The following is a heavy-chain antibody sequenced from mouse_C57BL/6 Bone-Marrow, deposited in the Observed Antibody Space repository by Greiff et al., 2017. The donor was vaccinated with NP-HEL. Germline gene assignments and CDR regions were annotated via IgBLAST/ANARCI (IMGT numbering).Heavy chain of an antibody. D-gene: IGHD1-1*02. J-gene: IGHJ2*01. CDR3: ARGGGNYADY. CDR1: GYSITSGYY. Sequence: VQLKQSGPGLVKPSQSLSLTCSVTGYSITSGYYWNWIRQFPGNKLEWMGYISYDGSNNYNPSLKNRISITRDTSKNQFFLKLNSVTTEDTATYYCARGGGNYADYWGQGTTLTVSS. CDR2: ISYDGSN. V-gene: IGHV3-6*01.